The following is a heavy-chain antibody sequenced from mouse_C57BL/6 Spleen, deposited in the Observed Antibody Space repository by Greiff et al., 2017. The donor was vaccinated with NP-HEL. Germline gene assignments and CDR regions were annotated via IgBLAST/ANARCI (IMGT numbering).Heavy chain of an antibody. CDR1: GFTFSSYA. CDR2: ISDGGSYT. V-gene: IGHV5-4*01. D-gene: IGHD2-1*01. Sequence: EVQLVESGGGLVKPGGSLKLSCAASGFTFSSYAMSWVRQTPEKRLEWVATISDGGSYTYYPDNVKGRFTIARDNAKNNLYLQMSHLKSEDTAMYYCAREPPHGNYPYFDYWGQGTTLTVSS. CDR3: AREPPHGNYPYFDY. J-gene: IGHJ2*01.